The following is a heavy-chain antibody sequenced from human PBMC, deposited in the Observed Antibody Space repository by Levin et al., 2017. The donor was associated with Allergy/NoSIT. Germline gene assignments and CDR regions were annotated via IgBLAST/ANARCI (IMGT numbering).Heavy chain of an antibody. CDR1: GGSFSGYY. Sequence: PSETLSLTCAVYGGSFSGYYWSWIRQPPGKGLEWIGEINHSGSTNYNPSLKSRVTITVDTSKNQFSLKLSSVTAAGTAVYYCARGGGRGSYAFDYWGQGTLVTVSS. CDR2: INHSGST. D-gene: IGHD1-26*01. CDR3: ARGGGRGSYAFDY. J-gene: IGHJ4*02. V-gene: IGHV4-34*01.